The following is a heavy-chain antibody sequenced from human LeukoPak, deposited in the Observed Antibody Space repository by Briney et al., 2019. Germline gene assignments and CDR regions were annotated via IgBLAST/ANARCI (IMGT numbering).Heavy chain of an antibody. J-gene: IGHJ6*03. V-gene: IGHV3-7*01. CDR3: ARMVAATTYYYYYMDV. D-gene: IGHD2-15*01. CDR2: IKQDGSEK. CDR1: GFTFSSYS. Sequence: GGSLRLSCAASGFTFSSYSMNWVRQAPGRGLEWVANIKQDGSEKYYVDSVKGRFTISRDNAKNSLYLQMNSLRAEDTAVYYCARMVAATTYYYYYMDVWGKGTTVTVSS.